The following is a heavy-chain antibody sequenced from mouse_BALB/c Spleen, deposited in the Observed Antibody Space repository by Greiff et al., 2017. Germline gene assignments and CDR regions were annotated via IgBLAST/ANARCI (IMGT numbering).Heavy chain of an antibody. Sequence: EVQLQQSGAELVRSGASVKLSCTASGFTFNDYYMHWVKQRPEQGLEWIGWIDPENGDTEYAPKFQGQATMTADTSSNTAYLQLSSLTSEDTAVYYCNACGDYVGFAYWGQGTLVTVSA. V-gene: IGHV14-4*02. D-gene: IGHD2-13*01. CDR2: IDPENGDT. CDR3: NACGDYVGFAY. CDR1: GFTFNDYY. J-gene: IGHJ3*01.